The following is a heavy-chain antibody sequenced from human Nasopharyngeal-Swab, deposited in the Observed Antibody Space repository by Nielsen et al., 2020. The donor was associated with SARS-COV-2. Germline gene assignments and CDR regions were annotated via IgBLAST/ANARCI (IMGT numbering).Heavy chain of an antibody. J-gene: IGHJ4*02. V-gene: IGHV3-23*01. Sequence: GESLKISCAASGFTFSTYAMTWVRQAPGKGLEWVSAISGAGASTYYADSVKGRFTISRDNSKNTLYLQMNSLRAEDTAVYYCAKARAGRYPQSRILDNWAQGTLVTVSA. D-gene: IGHD2-21*01. CDR2: ISGAGAST. CDR3: AKARAGRYPQSRILDN. CDR1: GFTFSTYA.